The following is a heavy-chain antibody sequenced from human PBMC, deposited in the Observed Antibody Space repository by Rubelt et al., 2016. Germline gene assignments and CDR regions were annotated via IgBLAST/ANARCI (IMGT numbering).Heavy chain of an antibody. CDR2: ISSGSSTM. D-gene: IGHD4-17*01. J-gene: IGHJ4*02. CDR3: ARGATVTTLDS. CDR1: GFTFSTYS. Sequence: EVQLVESGGNLVQPGGCLRLSCAASGFTFSTYSMNWVRPAPGKGLEWVSSISSGSSTMYYADSVKGRFIISRDNAKNSRYRKRNSLRDEDTGVYYGARGATVTTLDSWGQGTLVTVSS. V-gene: IGHV3-48*02.